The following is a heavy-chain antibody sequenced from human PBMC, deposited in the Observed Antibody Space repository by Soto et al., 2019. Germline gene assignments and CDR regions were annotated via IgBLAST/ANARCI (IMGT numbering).Heavy chain of an antibody. D-gene: IGHD3-3*01. CDR2: IIPIFGTA. Sequence: QVQLVQSGAEVKKPGSSVKFSCTASGGTFSSYAISWVRQAPGQGLEWMGGIIPIFGTANYAQKFQGRVTITADESTSTAYMELSSLRSEDTAVYYCARVRVRFLEWLGSEGWGQGTLVTVSS. J-gene: IGHJ4*02. V-gene: IGHV1-69*12. CDR1: GGTFSSYA. CDR3: ARVRVRFLEWLGSEG.